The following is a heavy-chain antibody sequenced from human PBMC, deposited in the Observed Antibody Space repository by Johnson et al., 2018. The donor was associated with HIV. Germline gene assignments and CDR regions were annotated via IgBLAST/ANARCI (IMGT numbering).Heavy chain of an antibody. CDR2: ISYDGINE. J-gene: IGHJ3*02. D-gene: IGHD3-22*01. V-gene: IGHV3-30*14. CDR1: GFIFRNFA. Sequence: QVQLVESGGGVVQPGRSLRLSCEGSGFIFRNFAMPWVRQAPGKGLEWVSIISYDGINEHYAESVTGRFTISRDNSKNTVFLQMNSLRVEDTAIYYCARVSGSGADYYEILNDAFDIWGQGTMVTVS. CDR3: ARVSGSGADYYEILNDAFDI.